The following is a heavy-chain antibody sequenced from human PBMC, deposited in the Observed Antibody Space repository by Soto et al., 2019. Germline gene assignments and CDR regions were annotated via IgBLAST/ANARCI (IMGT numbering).Heavy chain of an antibody. CDR1: GFTFRSYV. D-gene: IGHD3-16*01. Sequence: QVQLVESGGGVVQPGTSLRVSCVGSGFTFRSYVIHWVRQAPGKGLEWVALTSYDGSDKYYGDSVRGRFTISRDNSRNTVDMQMDSLRLEDTVFYYGGGGGTTGGLDVWGQGTLVSVSS. V-gene: IGHV3-30*19. J-gene: IGHJ1*01. CDR2: TSYDGSDK. CDR3: GGGGTTGGLDV.